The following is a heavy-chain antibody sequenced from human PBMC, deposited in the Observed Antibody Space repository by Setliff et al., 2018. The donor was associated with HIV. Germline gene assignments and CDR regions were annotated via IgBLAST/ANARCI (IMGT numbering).Heavy chain of an antibody. Sequence: PSETLSLTCTVSGGSISSSSYYWGWIRQPPGKGLEWIGSIYYSGSTYYNPSLKSRVTISVDTSKNQFSLKLSSVTAADTAVYYCARQRSITMIVVVIFYYFDYWGQGTLVTVSS. D-gene: IGHD3-22*01. CDR2: IYYSGST. J-gene: IGHJ4*02. CDR1: GGSISSSSYY. CDR3: ARQRSITMIVVVIFYYFDY. V-gene: IGHV4-39*01.